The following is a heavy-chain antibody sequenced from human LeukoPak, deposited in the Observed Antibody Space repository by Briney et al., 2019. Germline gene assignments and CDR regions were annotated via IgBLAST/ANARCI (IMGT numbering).Heavy chain of an antibody. D-gene: IGHD1-26*01. CDR2: IKRDGGEK. CDR1: GFIFSSYW. CDR3: ARDWGNVGILRN. J-gene: IGHJ4*02. V-gene: IGHV3-7*01. Sequence: GGPLRLSCEASGFIFSSYWMTWVRQAPGKGPAWVATIKRDGGEKYYVDAVKGRFTISRDNAKNSLYLQMSGLRAEDTAVYYCARDWGNVGILRNWGQGILVTVSS.